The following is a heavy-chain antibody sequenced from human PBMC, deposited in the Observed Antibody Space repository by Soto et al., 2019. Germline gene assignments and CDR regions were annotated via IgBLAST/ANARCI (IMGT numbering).Heavy chain of an antibody. CDR3: AARSGYYTSDYYMDG. J-gene: IGHJ6*03. D-gene: IGHD3-3*01. V-gene: IGHV1-58*02. CDR1: GFTFSNSA. CDR2: IVVGSGNT. Sequence: QMQLEQSGPEAKKPGTSVKVSCKASGFTFSNSAIQWVRQTRGQRLEWIGWIVVGSGNTNYARELHGRVTITRDMSTSAAYMELSSLRSEDTAIYYCAARSGYYTSDYYMDGWGEGTTVTVSS.